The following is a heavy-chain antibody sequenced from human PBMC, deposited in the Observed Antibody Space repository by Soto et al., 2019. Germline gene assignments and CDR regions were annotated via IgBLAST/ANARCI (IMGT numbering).Heavy chain of an antibody. V-gene: IGHV3-7*01. Sequence: PGGSLRLSCAASGFTFSSYWMTWVRQAPGKGLEWVANIKQDGSEKYYVDSVKGRFTISRDNAKNSLYLQMNSLRAEDSAVYYCAREYAFLVWLLKDNYYYYGMDVWGEGARVTVSS. CDR3: AREYAFLVWLLKDNYYYYGMDV. D-gene: IGHD3-3*02. CDR1: GFTFSSYW. CDR2: IKQDGSEK. J-gene: IGHJ6*01.